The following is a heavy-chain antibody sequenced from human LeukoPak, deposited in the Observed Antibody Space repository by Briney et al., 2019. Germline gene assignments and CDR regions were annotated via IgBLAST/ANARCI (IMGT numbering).Heavy chain of an antibody. CDR1: GGSISSSSYY. CDR3: ARDHYDFWSGYYLAYFDY. J-gene: IGHJ4*02. V-gene: IGHV4-39*07. D-gene: IGHD3-3*01. CDR2: IYYSGST. Sequence: PSETLSLTCTVSGGSISSSSYYWGWIRQPPGKGLEWIGSIYYSGSTYYNPFLKSRVTISVDTSKNQFSLKLSSVTAADTAVYYCARDHYDFWSGYYLAYFDYWGQGTLVTVSS.